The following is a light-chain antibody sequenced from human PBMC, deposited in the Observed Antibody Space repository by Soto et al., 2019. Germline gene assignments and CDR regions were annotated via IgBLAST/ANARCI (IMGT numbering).Light chain of an antibody. CDR3: QQRSNWPPYT. V-gene: IGKV3-11*01. J-gene: IGKJ2*01. Sequence: EIVLTQSPATLSLSPGERANLSCRASQSVSSYLAWYQQKPGQAPRLLIYDASNRATGIPARFSGSGSGTDFTLPISSLEPEDFAVYYCQQRSNWPPYTFGQGTKLEIK. CDR1: QSVSSY. CDR2: DAS.